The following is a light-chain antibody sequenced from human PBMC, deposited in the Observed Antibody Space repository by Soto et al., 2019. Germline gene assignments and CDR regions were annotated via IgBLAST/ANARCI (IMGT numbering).Light chain of an antibody. Sequence: TQSPSTLSASVGDRVTITCRASQSISGNYLAWYQQKPGQAPSLLIYGASTRAIGIPDRFTGRGSGTDFALTIRRLEPEDFAVYYCQQYGSSITFGQGTRLEIK. CDR1: QSISGNY. V-gene: IGKV3-20*01. CDR2: GAS. J-gene: IGKJ5*01. CDR3: QQYGSSIT.